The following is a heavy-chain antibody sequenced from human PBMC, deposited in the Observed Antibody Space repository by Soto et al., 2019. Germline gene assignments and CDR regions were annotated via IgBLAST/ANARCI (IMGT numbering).Heavy chain of an antibody. J-gene: IGHJ4*02. CDR3: ARDHYGDYDY. Sequence: QVQLVESGGGVVQPGRSLRLSCAASGFTFSSYGMHWVRQAPGKGLEWVAVIWYDGSNKYYADSVKGRFTISRDNSKNTLYLQMTSLRAEDTAVYYCARDHYGDYDYWGQGTQVTVSS. CDR2: IWYDGSNK. V-gene: IGHV3-33*01. D-gene: IGHD4-17*01. CDR1: GFTFSSYG.